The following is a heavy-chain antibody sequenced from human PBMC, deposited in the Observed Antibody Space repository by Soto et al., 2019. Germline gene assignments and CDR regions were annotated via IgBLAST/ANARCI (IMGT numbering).Heavy chain of an antibody. CDR2: ISGSGGDT. V-gene: IGHV3-23*01. CDR3: AKPGYYDYIWGSYLDY. Sequence: EVQLLESGGGLVQPGGSLRLSCAASGFTFSSYAMSWVRQSPGKGLEWVSAISGSGGDTYYADSVKGRFTISRDNSKNTLYLQTNSLRAEDTAVYYCAKPGYYDYIWGSYLDYWGQGTLVTVSS. CDR1: GFTFSSYA. J-gene: IGHJ4*02. D-gene: IGHD3-16*02.